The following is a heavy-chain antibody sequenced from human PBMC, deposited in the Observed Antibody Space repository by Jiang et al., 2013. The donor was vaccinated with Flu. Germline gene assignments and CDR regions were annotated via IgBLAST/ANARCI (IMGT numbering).Heavy chain of an antibody. D-gene: IGHD2-21*02. CDR3: ARGDCGGDCCMAFDY. Sequence: GAEVKKPGSSVKVSCKASGGTFSSYTISWVRQAPGQGLEWMGRIIPILGIANYAQKFQGRVTITADKSTSTAYMELSSLRSEDTAVYYCARGDCGGDCCMAFDYWGQGTLVTVSS. V-gene: IGHV1-69*02. CDR2: IIPILGIA. J-gene: IGHJ4*02. CDR1: GGTFSSYT.